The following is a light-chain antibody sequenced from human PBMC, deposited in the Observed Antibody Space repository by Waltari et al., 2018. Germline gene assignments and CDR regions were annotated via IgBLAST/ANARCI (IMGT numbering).Light chain of an antibody. CDR1: QSVFSSSNSNTY. V-gene: IGKV4-1*01. CDR3: HHYYIPPLT. CDR2: CAS. Sequence: DIVMTQSPDSLAVSLGERATINCKSSQSVFSSSNSNTYIAWYQHKPGPPPKLLIYCASFRASGVPDRFSGSGSGTDFTLTISSLQAEDVAVYYCHHYYIPPLTFGQGTRLEI. J-gene: IGKJ5*01.